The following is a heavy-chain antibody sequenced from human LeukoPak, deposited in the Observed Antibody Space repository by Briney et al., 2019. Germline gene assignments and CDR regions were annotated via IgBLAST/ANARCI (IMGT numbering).Heavy chain of an antibody. CDR3: ARVLWIMDYYYYMDV. CDR2: IYYSGNT. CDR1: GGSFNSYSYY. Sequence: SETLSLTCTVSGGSFNSYSYYWGWVRQPPGKGLEWIGSIYYSGNTYYNPSLKSRVAISVDMSKNQFPLKLSSVTAADTAVYYCARVLWIMDYYYYMDVWGKGTTVTVSS. V-gene: IGHV4-39*06. J-gene: IGHJ6*03. D-gene: IGHD2-2*03.